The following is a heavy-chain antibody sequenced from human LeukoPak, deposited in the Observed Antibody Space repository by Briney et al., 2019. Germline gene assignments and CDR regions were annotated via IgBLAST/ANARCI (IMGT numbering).Heavy chain of an antibody. CDR2: ISSSGGT. D-gene: IGHD1-20*01. CDR1: GFTFSSYA. J-gene: IGHJ4*02. CDR3: AKVGNNWNYFDY. V-gene: IGHV3-23*01. Sequence: GGSLRLSCAASGFTFSSYAMSWVRQAPGKGLEWVSTISSSGGTYYADSVKGRFTISRDNSKNTLYVQMNSLRGEDTAIYYCAKVGNNWNYFDYWGQGTLVTVSS.